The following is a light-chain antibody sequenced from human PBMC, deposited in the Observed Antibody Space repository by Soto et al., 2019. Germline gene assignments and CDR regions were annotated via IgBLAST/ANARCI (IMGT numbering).Light chain of an antibody. CDR3: ASYAGSNKV. CDR2: EVT. J-gene: IGLJ1*01. Sequence: QSALTQPPSASGFPGQSVTISCTGTSSDVGYYNYVSWYQHHPGKAPKLMIYEVTKRPSGVPDRFSGSKSGNTASLTVSGLLAEDEADYYCASYAGSNKVFGTGTKVTVL. CDR1: SSDVGYYNY. V-gene: IGLV2-8*01.